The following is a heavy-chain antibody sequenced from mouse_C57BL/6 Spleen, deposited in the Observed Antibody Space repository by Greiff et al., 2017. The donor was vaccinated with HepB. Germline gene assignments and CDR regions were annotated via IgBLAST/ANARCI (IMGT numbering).Heavy chain of an antibody. V-gene: IGHV3-1*01. J-gene: IGHJ4*01. CDR1: GYSITSGYD. CDR3: ARSTGLYYAMDY. D-gene: IGHD4-1*02. CDR2: ISYSGST. Sequence: EVQLQESGPGMVKPSQSLSLTCTVTGYSITSGYDWHWIRHFPGNKLEWMGYISYSGSTNYNPSLKSRISITHDTSKNHFFLKLNSVTTEDTATYYCARSTGLYYAMDYWGQGTSVTVSS.